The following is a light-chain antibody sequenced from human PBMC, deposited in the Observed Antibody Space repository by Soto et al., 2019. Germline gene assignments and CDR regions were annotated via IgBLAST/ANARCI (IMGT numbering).Light chain of an antibody. Sequence: QSVLTQPPSASGSPGQSVTISCTGTSSDVGGFKYVSWYQHHPGRAPKLMIYEVSKRPSGVPDRFSGSKSGNTASLTVSGLQAEDEADYYCSSYAGSNNLLFGGGTKVTVL. J-gene: IGLJ2*01. CDR2: EVS. CDR1: SSDVGGFKY. CDR3: SSYAGSNNLL. V-gene: IGLV2-8*01.